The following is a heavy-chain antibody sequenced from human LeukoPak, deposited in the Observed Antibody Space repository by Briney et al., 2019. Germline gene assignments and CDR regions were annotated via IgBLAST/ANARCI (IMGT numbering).Heavy chain of an antibody. CDR3: ARYRTRDDYSNPFDY. J-gene: IGHJ4*02. CDR2: IYTSGST. V-gene: IGHV4-61*02. D-gene: IGHD4-11*01. CDR1: GGSISSGSYY. Sequence: SETLSLTCTVSGGSISSGSYYWSWIRQPAGKGLEWIGRIYTSGSTNYNPSLKSRVTISVDTSKNQFSLKLSSVTAADTAVYYCARYRTRDDYSNPFDYWGQGTLVTV.